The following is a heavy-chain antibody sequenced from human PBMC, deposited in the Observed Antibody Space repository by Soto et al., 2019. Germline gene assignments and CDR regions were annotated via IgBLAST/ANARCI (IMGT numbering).Heavy chain of an antibody. Sequence: EVQLVQSGGGLVKPGGSLRLSCAASGFNLSHPWMTWVRQAAGKGLEWVGRIKSETDGGTADYAALVKGRITISRDDSKNTVYLQMNSLKTEDTAVYYCTTGIYYDLLTGYHDVAYWGQGTLVTVSS. V-gene: IGHV3-15*01. J-gene: IGHJ4*02. CDR2: IKSETDGGTA. D-gene: IGHD3-9*01. CDR1: GFNLSHPW. CDR3: TTGIYYDLLTGYHDVAY.